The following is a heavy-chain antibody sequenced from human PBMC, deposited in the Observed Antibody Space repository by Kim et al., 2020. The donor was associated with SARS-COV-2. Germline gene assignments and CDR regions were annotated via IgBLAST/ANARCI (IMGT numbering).Heavy chain of an antibody. CDR1: GFTFSSYS. D-gene: IGHD3-9*01. CDR3: ARGSIDFVILTGCEQLNPFDL. Sequence: GGSLRLSCAASGFTFSSYSMNWVRQAPAKGLEWVSSISSGSSNIYYADSVKGRFTISRDNAKNSLYLQMNSLRPEDTAVYYCARGSIDFVILTGCEQLNPFDLWGQGTLVTVSS. J-gene: IGHJ5*02. V-gene: IGHV3-21*01. CDR2: ISSGSSNI.